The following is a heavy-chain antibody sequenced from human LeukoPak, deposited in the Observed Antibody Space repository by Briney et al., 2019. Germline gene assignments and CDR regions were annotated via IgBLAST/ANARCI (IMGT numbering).Heavy chain of an antibody. J-gene: IGHJ4*02. CDR3: AGSGWQVYLDY. CDR2: IKQDGSER. D-gene: IGHD6-19*01. Sequence: PSGGSLRLSCAASGFAFTTFWMSWVRQAPGKGLEWVANIKQDGSERNYVDSVKGRFTISRDNAKNSLYLQMNSLRAEDTGVYYCAGSGWQVYLDYWGRGALVTVSS. CDR1: GFAFTTFW. V-gene: IGHV3-7*01.